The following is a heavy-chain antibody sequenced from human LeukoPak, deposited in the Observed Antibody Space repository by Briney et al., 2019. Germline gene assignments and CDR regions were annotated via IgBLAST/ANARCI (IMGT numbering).Heavy chain of an antibody. CDR1: GYIFSNYG. V-gene: IGHV1-18*01. J-gene: IGHJ5*02. Sequence: ASVKVSCKASGYIFSNYGITWVRQAPGHGLEWMGWISGHSGNTNYAQKFQDRATMTTDTSTSTAYMELRSLRFDDTAVYYCARDFAWGSGGAPIDDNWLDPWGQGILVTVSS. D-gene: IGHD7-27*01. CDR2: ISGHSGNT. CDR3: ARDFAWGSGGAPIDDNWLDP.